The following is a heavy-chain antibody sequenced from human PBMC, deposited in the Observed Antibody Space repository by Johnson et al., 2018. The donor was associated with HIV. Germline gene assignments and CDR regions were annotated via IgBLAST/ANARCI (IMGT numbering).Heavy chain of an antibody. V-gene: IGHV3-30-3*01. CDR2: ISYDGSNK. Sequence: QVQLVESGGGVVQPGRSLRLSCAASGFTFSSYAMHWVRQAPGKGLEWVAVISYDGSNKYYADSVKGRFTISRDSSKNTLYLQMNSLRAEDTAVYYCGRDINYSNYVTDAFDILGQGTVVTVSS. CDR1: GFTFSSYA. D-gene: IGHD4-11*01. CDR3: GRDINYSNYVTDAFDI. J-gene: IGHJ3*02.